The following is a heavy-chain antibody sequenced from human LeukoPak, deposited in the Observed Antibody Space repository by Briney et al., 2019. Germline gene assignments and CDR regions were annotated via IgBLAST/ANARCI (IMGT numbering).Heavy chain of an antibody. CDR1: GGSFSGYF. Sequence: SETLSLTCAVYGGSFSGYFWSWIRQPPGKGLEWIGEIDHSGSTRYNPSLKSRVTMSVDTSKNQFSLKLSSVTAADTAVYYCARLMYSSSSTYYYYYYMDVWGKGTTVTVSS. D-gene: IGHD6-6*01. CDR2: IDHSGST. CDR3: ARLMYSSSSTYYYYYYMDV. J-gene: IGHJ6*03. V-gene: IGHV4-34*01.